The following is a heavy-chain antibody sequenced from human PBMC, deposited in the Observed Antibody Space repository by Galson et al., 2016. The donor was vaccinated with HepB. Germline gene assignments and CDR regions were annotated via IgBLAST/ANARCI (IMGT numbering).Heavy chain of an antibody. CDR1: GFSFTTYY. CDR2: ISNNGGAK. D-gene: IGHD1-26*01. J-gene: IGHJ4*02. CDR3: VRAWGGSSPDY. V-gene: IGHV3-64D*09. Sequence: SLRLSCAASGFSFTTYYMDWVRQAPGKRLEYVSGISNNGGAKYHADSVKGRFTISRDNSKNTVDLHMSSLRPEDTAVYYCVRAWGGSSPDYWGQGTQVTVSS.